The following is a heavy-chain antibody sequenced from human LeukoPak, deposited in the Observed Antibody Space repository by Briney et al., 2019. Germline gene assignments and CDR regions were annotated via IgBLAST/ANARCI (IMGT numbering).Heavy chain of an antibody. D-gene: IGHD1-26*01. CDR1: GGSLSGYY. V-gene: IGHV4-34*01. CDR3: ARASRGRGYGY. CDR2: INHSGST. J-gene: IGHJ4*02. Sequence: SETLSLTCAVYGGSLSGYYWSWIRQPPGKGLEWIGEINHSGSTNYNPSLKSRVTISVDTSKNQFSLKLSSVTAADTAVYYCARASRGRGYGYWGQGTLVTVSS.